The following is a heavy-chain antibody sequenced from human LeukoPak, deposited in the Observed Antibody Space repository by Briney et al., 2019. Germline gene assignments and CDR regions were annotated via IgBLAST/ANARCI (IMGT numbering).Heavy chain of an antibody. Sequence: ASVKVSCKASGYTFTNYGISWVRQAPGQGLEWMGWISAYNGNTNYAQNFQGRVTMTTDTSTSTAYMEVRSLRSDDTAVYYCAFGAVSDAFDIWGQGTMVTVSS. J-gene: IGHJ3*02. V-gene: IGHV1-18*01. CDR3: AFGAVSDAFDI. CDR1: GYTFTNYG. CDR2: ISAYNGNT. D-gene: IGHD1-26*01.